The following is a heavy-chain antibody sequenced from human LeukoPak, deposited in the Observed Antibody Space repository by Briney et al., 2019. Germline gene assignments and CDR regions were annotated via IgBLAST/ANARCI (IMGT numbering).Heavy chain of an antibody. CDR1: GGSISSYY. CDR3: ARDHYPSRAFDI. V-gene: IGHV4-4*07. J-gene: IGHJ3*02. D-gene: IGHD1-26*01. Sequence: SETLSLTCTVSGGSISSYYWSWRRQPAGEGLGWIGRIYTSGSTNYNPSLKSRVTMSADTSKNQFSLKLSSVTAADTAVYYCARDHYPSRAFDIWGQGTMVTVSS. CDR2: IYTSGST.